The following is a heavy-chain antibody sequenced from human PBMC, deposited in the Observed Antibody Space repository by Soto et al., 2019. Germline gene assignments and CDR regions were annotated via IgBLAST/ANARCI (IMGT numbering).Heavy chain of an antibody. V-gene: IGHV3-23*01. J-gene: IGHJ3*02. D-gene: IGHD4-17*01. Sequence: EVQLLESGGGLVQPGGSLRLSCAASGFTFSSYAMSWVRQAPGKGLEWVSAISGSGGSTYYADSVKGRFTISRDNSKNTLYLQMNSLRAEDTAVYYCAKDQGGYGDYFDAFDIWGQGTMVTVSS. CDR2: ISGSGGST. CDR1: GFTFSSYA. CDR3: AKDQGGYGDYFDAFDI.